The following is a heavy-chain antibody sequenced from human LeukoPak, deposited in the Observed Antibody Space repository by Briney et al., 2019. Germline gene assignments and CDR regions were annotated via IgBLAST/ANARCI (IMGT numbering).Heavy chain of an antibody. CDR1: GGSISSSSYY. V-gene: IGHV4-39*01. D-gene: IGHD3-16*01. Sequence: PSETLSLTCTVSGGSISSSSYYWGWIRQPRGKGLEWIGSIYYSGSTYYNPSLKSRVTISVDTSKNQFSLKLSSVTAADTAVYYCASQPTLDYPYYFDYWGQGTLVTVSS. J-gene: IGHJ4*02. CDR2: IYYSGST. CDR3: ASQPTLDYPYYFDY.